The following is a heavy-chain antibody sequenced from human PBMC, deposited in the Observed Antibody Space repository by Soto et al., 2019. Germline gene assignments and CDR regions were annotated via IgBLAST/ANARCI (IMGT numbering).Heavy chain of an antibody. CDR2: MNPYNGNA. J-gene: IGHJ4*02. D-gene: IGHD1-1*01. CDR1: GYTFITYD. Sequence: ASVKVSCKASGYTFITYDINWVRQAPGQGLEWMGWMNPYNGNAGYAQKFQGRVTMTRNTSISTAYMELTSLKSNDTAVYFCAGRKERSGPHYFDSWGQGTLVTASS. CDR3: AGRKERSGPHYFDS. V-gene: IGHV1-8*01.